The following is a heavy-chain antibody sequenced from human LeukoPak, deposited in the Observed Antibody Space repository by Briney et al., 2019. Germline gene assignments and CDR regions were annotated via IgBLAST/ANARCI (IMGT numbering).Heavy chain of an antibody. CDR3: VKGYYSSTYCSRLDY. V-gene: IGHV3-64D*06. CDR1: GFTFNTYA. Sequence: GGSLRLSCSASGFTFNTYAMYWVRQAPGKGLEYVSAISSNGGSTYYADSVKGRFTISRDNSKNTLYLQMSSLRADDTAVYYCVKGYYSSTYCSRLDYWGQGTLVTVSS. D-gene: IGHD2-2*01. J-gene: IGHJ4*02. CDR2: ISSNGGST.